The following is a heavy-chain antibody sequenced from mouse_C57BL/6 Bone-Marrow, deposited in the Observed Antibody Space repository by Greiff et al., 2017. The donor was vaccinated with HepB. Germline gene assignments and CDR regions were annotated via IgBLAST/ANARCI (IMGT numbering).Heavy chain of an antibody. CDR2: ISDGGSYT. J-gene: IGHJ3*01. D-gene: IGHD2-2*01. CDR3: ARDRFGYDGG. CDR1: GFTFSSYA. V-gene: IGHV5-4*01. Sequence: EVQLVESGGGLVKPGGSLKLSCAASGFTFSSYAMSWVRQTPEKRLEWVATISDGGSYTYYPDNVKGRFTISRDNAKNNLYLQMSHLKSEDTSMYYCARDRFGYDGGGGQGTLVTVSA.